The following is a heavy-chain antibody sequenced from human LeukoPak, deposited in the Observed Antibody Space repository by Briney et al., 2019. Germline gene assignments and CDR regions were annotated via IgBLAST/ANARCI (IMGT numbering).Heavy chain of an antibody. CDR2: FDPEDGET. D-gene: IGHD3-10*01. Sequence: GASVKVSCKVSGYTLTELSMHWVRQAPGKGLEWMGGFDPEDGETIYAQKFQGRVTMTEDTSTDTAYIELSSLRSEDTAVYYCATEVRIGDLLLWRGYYFDYWGQGTLVTVSS. CDR1: GYTLTELS. J-gene: IGHJ4*02. CDR3: ATEVRIGDLLLWRGYYFDY. V-gene: IGHV1-24*01.